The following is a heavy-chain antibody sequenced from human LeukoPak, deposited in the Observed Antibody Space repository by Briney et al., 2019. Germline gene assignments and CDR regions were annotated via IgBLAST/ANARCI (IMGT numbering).Heavy chain of an antibody. J-gene: IGHJ1*01. CDR1: GGSISSGSYY. CDR3: VREKLYTSSWGFQH. Sequence: SQTLSLTCTVSGGSISSGSYYWSWIRQSAGTGLEWIGRFYSSVSTTYNPSLKSRVTMSVDTSNNLFFLNLTSVTAADTAVYFCVREKLYTSSWGFQHWGQGTLVSVSS. D-gene: IGHD6-13*01. CDR2: FYSSVST. V-gene: IGHV4-61*02.